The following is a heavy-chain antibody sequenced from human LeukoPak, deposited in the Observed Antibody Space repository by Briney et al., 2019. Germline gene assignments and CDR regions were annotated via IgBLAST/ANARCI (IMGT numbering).Heavy chain of an antibody. V-gene: IGHV3-23*01. CDR1: GFTFSSYS. CDR2: TSGSGGST. D-gene: IGHD2-15*01. J-gene: IGHJ3*02. CDR3: AKVFGVVVVAAVVNAFDI. Sequence: PGGSLRLSCVASGFTFSSYSMNWVRQAPGKGLEWVSATSGSGGSTYYADSVKGRFTISRDNSKNTLYLQMNSLRAEDTAVYYCAKVFGVVVVAAVVNAFDIWGQGTMVTVSS.